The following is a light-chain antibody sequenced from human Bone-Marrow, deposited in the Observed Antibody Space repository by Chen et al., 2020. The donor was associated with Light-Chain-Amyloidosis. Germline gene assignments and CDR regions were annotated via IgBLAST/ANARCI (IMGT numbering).Light chain of an antibody. J-gene: IGLJ3*02. V-gene: IGLV2-14*01. Sequence: QSALTQPASVSGSSGQSITISCTGTNSDVGGSNSVSWYQQHPGKAPKVMNYVVPNRPSGVSYRFSRSKSGNTASLTISGLQAEDEADYYCSSYSSSSRRVFGGGTTVTVL. CDR1: NSDVGGSNS. CDR3: SSYSSSSRRV. CDR2: VVP.